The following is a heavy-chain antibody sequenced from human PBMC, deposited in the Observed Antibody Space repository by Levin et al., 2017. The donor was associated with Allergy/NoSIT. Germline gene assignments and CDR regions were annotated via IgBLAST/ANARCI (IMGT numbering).Heavy chain of an antibody. J-gene: IGHJ4*02. CDR3: ARGRDGYTQSDY. Sequence: SCAASGFTLSSNYMSWVRQAPGKGLEWVSVMYSGGSTYYADSVKGRFTISRDTSKNTLYLQVNSLRDEDAAVYYCARGRDGYTQSDYWGQGTLVAVSS. CDR2: MYSGGST. CDR1: GFTLSSNY. V-gene: IGHV3-53*01. D-gene: IGHD5-24*01.